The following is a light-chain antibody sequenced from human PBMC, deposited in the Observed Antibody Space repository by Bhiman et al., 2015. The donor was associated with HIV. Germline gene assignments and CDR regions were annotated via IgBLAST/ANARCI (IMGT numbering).Light chain of an antibody. Sequence: QPVLTQPPSASGTPGQRVTISCSGSSSNIGSNTVNWYQQLPGTAPKLLIYRNNQRPSGVPDRFSGSKSGTSASLAISGLQAEDEADHYCAAWDDSLNGWVFGGGTKLTVL. CDR2: RNN. CDR3: AAWDDSLNGWV. V-gene: IGLV1-44*01. CDR1: SSNIGSNT. J-gene: IGLJ3*02.